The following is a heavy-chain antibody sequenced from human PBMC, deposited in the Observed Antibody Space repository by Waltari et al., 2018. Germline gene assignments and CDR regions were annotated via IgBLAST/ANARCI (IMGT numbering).Heavy chain of an antibody. D-gene: IGHD1-26*01. CDR1: GGSFSGYY. J-gene: IGHJ4*02. V-gene: IGHV4-34*01. Sequence: QVQLQQWGAGLLKPSETLSLTCAVYGGSFSGYYWSWIRQPPGKGLEWIGEINHSGSTYYNPALKSRVTISVDTSKNQFSLKLSSVTAADTAVYYCARAPGRRGATTIDYWGQGTLVTVSS. CDR2: INHSGST. CDR3: ARAPGRRGATTIDY.